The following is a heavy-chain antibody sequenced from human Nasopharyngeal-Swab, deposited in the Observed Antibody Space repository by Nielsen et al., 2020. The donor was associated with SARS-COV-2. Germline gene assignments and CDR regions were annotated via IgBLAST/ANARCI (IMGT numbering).Heavy chain of an antibody. J-gene: IGHJ5*02. CDR3: ARGDVTIFGVVGWFDP. D-gene: IGHD3-3*01. CDR2: IYYSGST. V-gene: IGHV4-59*01. CDR1: GGSISSYY. Sequence: ETLSLTCTVSGGSISSYYWSWIRQPPGKGLEWIGYIYYSGSTNYNPSLKSRVTISVDTSKNQFSLKLSSVTAADTAVYYCARGDVTIFGVVGWFDPWGQGTLVTVSS.